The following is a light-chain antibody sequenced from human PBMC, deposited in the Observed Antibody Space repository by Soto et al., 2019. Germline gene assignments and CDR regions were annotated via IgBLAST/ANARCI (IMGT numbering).Light chain of an antibody. CDR2: DAS. CDR3: QQRSNWPLT. CDR1: QSVSSN. Sequence: IVMTQYPGTLSVSPGERVTLSCRASQSVSSNLAWYQQRPGQAPRLLMYDASTRATGIPARVSGSGSGTDFTLTISSLEPEDFAVYYCQQRSNWPLTFGQGTKVDIK. J-gene: IGKJ1*01. V-gene: IGKV3-11*01.